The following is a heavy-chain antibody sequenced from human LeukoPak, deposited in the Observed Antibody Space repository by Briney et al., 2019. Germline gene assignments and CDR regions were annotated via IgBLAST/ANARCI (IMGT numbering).Heavy chain of an antibody. Sequence: PSQTLSLTCTVSGGSISSGSYYWSWIRQPAGKGLEWIGRIYTSGSTNYNPSLKSRVTISVDTSKNQFSLKLSSVTAADTAVYYCARRPSARRGAFDIWGQGTMVTVSS. CDR3: ARRPSARRGAFDI. CDR2: IYTSGST. V-gene: IGHV4-61*02. CDR1: GGSISSGSYY. J-gene: IGHJ3*02. D-gene: IGHD6-6*01.